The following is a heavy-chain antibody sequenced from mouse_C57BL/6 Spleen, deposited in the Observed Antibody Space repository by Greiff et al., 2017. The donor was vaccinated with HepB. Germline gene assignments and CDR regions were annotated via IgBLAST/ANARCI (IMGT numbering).Heavy chain of an antibody. V-gene: IGHV1-82*01. D-gene: IGHD1-1*01. J-gene: IGHJ2*01. CDR2: IYPGDGDT. CDR1: GYAFSSSW. Sequence: QVQLKESGPELVKPGASVKISCKASGYAFSSSWMNWVKQRPGKGLEWIGRIYPGDGDTNYNGKFKGKATLTADKSSSTAYMQLSSLTSEDSAVYCGARDVATRGYYFDYWGQGTTLTVSS. CDR3: ARDVATRGYYFDY.